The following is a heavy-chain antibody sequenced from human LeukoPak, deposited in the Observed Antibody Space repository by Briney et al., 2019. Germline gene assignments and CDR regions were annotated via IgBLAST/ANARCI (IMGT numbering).Heavy chain of an antibody. Sequence: SETLSLTCTVSGGSISSSIYYWGWIRQPPGKGLEWIGSIYYSGSTYYNPSLKSRVTISVDTSKNQFSLKLSSVTAADTAVYYCARPNGDYEQFDAFDIWGQGTMVTVSS. D-gene: IGHD4-17*01. CDR3: ARPNGDYEQFDAFDI. J-gene: IGHJ3*02. CDR1: GGSISSSIYY. V-gene: IGHV4-39*01. CDR2: IYYSGST.